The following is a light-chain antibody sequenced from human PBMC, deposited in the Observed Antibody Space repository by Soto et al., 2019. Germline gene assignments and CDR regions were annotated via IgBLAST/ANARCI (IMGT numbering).Light chain of an antibody. J-gene: IGKJ2*01. CDR1: QGIRDA. CDR3: LPPSDYPFT. Sequence: DIQMTQSPSSLSAPVGDRVIITCRASQGIRDALGWYQQKPGKVPKRLIYSASSLQNGVPSRFSGSGSETVFTLIISSLQPEDCATYFCLPPSDYPFTFGRGTRLEI. CDR2: SAS. V-gene: IGKV1-17*01.